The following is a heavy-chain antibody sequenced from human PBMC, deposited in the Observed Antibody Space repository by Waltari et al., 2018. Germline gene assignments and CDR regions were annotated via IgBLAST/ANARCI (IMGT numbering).Heavy chain of an antibody. Sequence: QVQLVESGGGVVQPGRSLRLSCAASGFTFSSYGMHGVRQAPGKGLEWVAVIWYDGSNKYDADSVKGRFTISRDNSKNTLYLQMNSLRAEDTAVYYCARVPYDILTGYSGAFDIWGQGTMVTVSS. CDR1: GFTFSSYG. J-gene: IGHJ3*02. V-gene: IGHV3-33*01. D-gene: IGHD3-9*01. CDR3: ARVPYDILTGYSGAFDI. CDR2: IWYDGSNK.